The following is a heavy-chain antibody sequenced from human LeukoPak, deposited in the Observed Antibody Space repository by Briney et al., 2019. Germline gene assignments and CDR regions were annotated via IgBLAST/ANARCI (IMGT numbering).Heavy chain of an antibody. V-gene: IGHV1-46*01. CDR3: ARDWAHGPLDY. CDR1: GYTFSGYS. D-gene: IGHD3-16*01. J-gene: IGHJ4*02. Sequence: ASVKVSCKASGYTFSGYSLRWVRQAPGQGPEWMGMVNPSSGSATYAQKFQGSVTMTRDTSTTTLYMELSSLRSEDTAVYYCARDWAHGPLDYWGQGTPVIVSS. CDR2: VNPSSGSA.